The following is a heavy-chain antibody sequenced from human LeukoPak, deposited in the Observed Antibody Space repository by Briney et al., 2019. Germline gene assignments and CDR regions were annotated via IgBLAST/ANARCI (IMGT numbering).Heavy chain of an antibody. D-gene: IGHD1-26*01. CDR1: GFTFSSYA. CDR3: ARSIVGAMGRYYYYYMDV. V-gene: IGHV3-23*01. CDR2: ISGSGGST. J-gene: IGHJ6*03. Sequence: GGSLRLSCAASGFTFSSYAMSWVRQAPGKGLEWVSAISGSGGSTYYADSVKGRFTISRDNSKNTLYLQMNSLRAEDTAVYYCARSIVGAMGRYYYYYMDVWGKGTTVTVPS.